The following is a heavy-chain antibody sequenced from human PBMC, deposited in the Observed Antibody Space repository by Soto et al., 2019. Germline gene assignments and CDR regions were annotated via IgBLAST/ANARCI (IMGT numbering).Heavy chain of an antibody. CDR3: ARVVLTITRGAFDA. V-gene: IGHV4-4*02. Sequence: QVQLQESGPGLVKPSGTLSLTCAVSGGSISSSHWWTWVRQSPGKGLEYIGEISHSGTSNSNPSLNSRVTLAVDKSKNHVSLTLTSVTAADTAVYYCARVVLTITRGAFDAWGQGTLVIVSS. CDR2: ISHSGTS. CDR1: GGSISSSHW. J-gene: IGHJ3*01. D-gene: IGHD3-9*01.